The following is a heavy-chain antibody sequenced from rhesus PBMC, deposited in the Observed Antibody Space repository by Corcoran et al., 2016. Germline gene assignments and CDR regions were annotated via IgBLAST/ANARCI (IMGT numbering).Heavy chain of an antibody. J-gene: IGHJ4*01. CDR2: IKSNSGST. CDR3: ASIGAGTPTSLFDY. D-gene: IGHD5-24*01. CDR1: GGSFHRYW. V-gene: IGHV4-80*01. Sequence: QVQLPESGPGLVKPSDTLSLTLLVSGGSFHRYWLLLLPPPPGTGLELIGEIKSNSGSTKYNPSLKSRVTISKDASKNQFSLKLSSVTAADTAVYYCASIGAGTPTSLFDYWGQGVLVTVSS.